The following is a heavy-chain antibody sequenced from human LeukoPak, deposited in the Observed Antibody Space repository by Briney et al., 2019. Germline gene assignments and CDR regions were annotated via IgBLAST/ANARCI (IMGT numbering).Heavy chain of an antibody. CDR2: ISYGGTT. Sequence: SETLSLTCTVSGGSISSSSYFWGWIRQPPGKGLEWIGTISYGGTTYYNPSLKSRVTISLDTPKNQFSLRVSSVTAADSAVYYCARFMLYGSGSFSFDYWGQGTLVTVSS. J-gene: IGHJ4*02. V-gene: IGHV4-39*07. CDR3: ARFMLYGSGSFSFDY. D-gene: IGHD3-10*01. CDR1: GGSISSSSYF.